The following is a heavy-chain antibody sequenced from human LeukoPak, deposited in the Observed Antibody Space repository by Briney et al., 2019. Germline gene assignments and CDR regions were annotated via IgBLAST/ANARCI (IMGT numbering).Heavy chain of an antibody. Sequence: PSETLSLTCTVSGGSISSYYWSWIRQPPGKGLEWIGYIHYSGSTNYNPSLKSRVTISVDTSKNQFSLKLSSVTAADTAVYYCARVERPSYYFDYWGQGTLVTVSS. CDR1: GGSISSYY. CDR3: ARVERPSYYFDY. V-gene: IGHV4-59*08. D-gene: IGHD2-2*01. CDR2: IHYSGST. J-gene: IGHJ4*02.